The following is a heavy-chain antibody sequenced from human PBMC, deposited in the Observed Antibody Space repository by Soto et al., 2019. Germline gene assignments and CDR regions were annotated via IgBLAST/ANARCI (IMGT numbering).Heavy chain of an antibody. V-gene: IGHV3-21*01. CDR1: GFTFSSYS. J-gene: IGHJ6*02. CDR3: ERGIRKLSSSCNDGDYYYYGMDV. CDR2: ISSSSSYI. Sequence: PGESLRLSCAASGFTFSSYSMNWVRQSPGKGLEWVSSISSSSSYIYYADSVKGRFTISRDNAKNSLYLQMNSLRAEDTAVYYCERGIRKLSSSCNDGDYYYYGMDVWGQGTTVTVS. D-gene: IGHD6-13*01.